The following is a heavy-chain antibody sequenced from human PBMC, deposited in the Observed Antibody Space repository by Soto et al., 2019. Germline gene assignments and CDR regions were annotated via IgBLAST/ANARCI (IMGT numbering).Heavy chain of an antibody. Sequence: GESLKISCQGSGFIFTTYWIGWVRQMTEKGLEWMGNIYPGDSDIRYSPSFQGQVTFSADKSISTAYLQWGSLKASDTATYYCVRRGYSYAELRVLDVWGQGTTVTVSS. CDR3: VRRGYSYAELRVLDV. J-gene: IGHJ6*02. V-gene: IGHV5-51*01. D-gene: IGHD5-18*01. CDR2: IYPGDSDI. CDR1: GFIFTTYW.